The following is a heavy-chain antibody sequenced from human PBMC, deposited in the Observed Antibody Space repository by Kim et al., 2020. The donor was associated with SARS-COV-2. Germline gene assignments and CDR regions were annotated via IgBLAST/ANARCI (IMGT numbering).Heavy chain of an antibody. Sequence: YGQKFQGRVTITADESTRTAYMELSSLRSEDTAVYYCARVAYSSSYYFDYWGQGTLVTVSS. V-gene: IGHV1-69*01. J-gene: IGHJ4*02. CDR3: ARVAYSSSYYFDY. D-gene: IGHD6-6*01.